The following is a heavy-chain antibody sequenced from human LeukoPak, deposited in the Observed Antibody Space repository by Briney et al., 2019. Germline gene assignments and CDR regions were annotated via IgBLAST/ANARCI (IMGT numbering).Heavy chain of an antibody. CDR2: IRYDGSNK. V-gene: IGHV3-30*02. J-gene: IGHJ4*02. CDR1: GFTFSSYG. D-gene: IGHD6-13*01. CDR3: AKGGIAAAGTPLDY. Sequence: GGSLRLSCAASGFTFSSYGMHWVRQAPGKGLEWVAFIRYDGSNKYYADSVKGRFTISRDNSKNTLYLQMNSLRAEDTAVYYCAKGGIAAAGTPLDYWGQGTLVTVSS.